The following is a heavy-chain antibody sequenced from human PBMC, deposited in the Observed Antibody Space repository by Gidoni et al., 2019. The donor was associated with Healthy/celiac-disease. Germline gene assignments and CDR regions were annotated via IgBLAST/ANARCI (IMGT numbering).Heavy chain of an antibody. CDR1: GFTFSKAW. Sequence: EVQLVESGGGLVKPGGSLRLSCAASGFTFSKAWMSGVRQAPGKGLEWVGRIKSKTEGGKTDSAATVKGRFTISRYDSKNTLDMQMNSLKTEDTAVYYCTTGRLYDSSVYYRDYWGQGTLVTVSS. V-gene: IGHV3-15*01. CDR3: TTGRLYDSSVYYRDY. J-gene: IGHJ4*02. D-gene: IGHD3-22*01. CDR2: IKSKTEGGKT.